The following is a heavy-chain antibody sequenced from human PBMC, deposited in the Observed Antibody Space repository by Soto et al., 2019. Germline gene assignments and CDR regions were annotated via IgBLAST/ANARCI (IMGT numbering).Heavy chain of an antibody. Sequence: QVQLQESGPGLVRHSQTLSLTCTVSGDSISSGNYNWSRIRQHPGMGREWIGYIHYGGSTYNNPSPQSRVIISEVAATNKFSPKLTSVTAADTAVYYCGRSRGVYYYFMDVWGKGTKVTVSS. J-gene: IGHJ6*03. CDR3: GRSRGVYYYFMDV. V-gene: IGHV4-31*03. D-gene: IGHD1-26*01. CDR1: GDSISSGNYN. CDR2: IHYGGST.